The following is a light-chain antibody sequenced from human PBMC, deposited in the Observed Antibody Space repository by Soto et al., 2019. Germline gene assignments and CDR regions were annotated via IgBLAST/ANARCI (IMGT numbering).Light chain of an antibody. CDR3: SSYTSSSSLYV. V-gene: IGLV2-14*02. Sequence: QSALTQPASVSESPGQSITISCTGTSSDVGSYKFVSWYQHQPGKAPKLMIYEVTKRPSGVSDRFSGSKSGNTASLTISGLQSEDEAVYYCSSYTSSSSLYVFGSGTKLTVL. J-gene: IGLJ1*01. CDR1: SSDVGSYKF. CDR2: EVT.